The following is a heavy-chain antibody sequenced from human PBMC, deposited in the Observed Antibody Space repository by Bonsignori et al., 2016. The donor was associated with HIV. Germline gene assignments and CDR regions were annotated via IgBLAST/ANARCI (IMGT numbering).Heavy chain of an antibody. D-gene: IGHD3-22*01. J-gene: IGHJ3*02. CDR2: IIPILGIA. CDR3: AREPRSHYYDCCDYSPI. Sequence: WVRQAPGQGLEWMGGIIPILGIANYAQKFQGRVTITADKSTSTAYMELSSLRSEDTAVYYCAREPRSHYYDCCDYSPIWGQGTMVTVSS. V-gene: IGHV1-69*10.